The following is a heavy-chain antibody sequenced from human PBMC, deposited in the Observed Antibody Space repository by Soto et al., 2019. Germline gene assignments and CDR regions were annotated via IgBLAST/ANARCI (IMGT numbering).Heavy chain of an antibody. V-gene: IGHV3-30*18. Sequence: GGSLRLSCAASGFTFSSYGIHWVRQAPGKGLKWVAVISHDGSIKYYADSVRGRFTISRDNSKNTLHLQMDSLRVEDTAVYYCAKPLYYHDSSGYSLDYWGQGTLVTVSS. CDR1: GFTFSSYG. D-gene: IGHD3-22*01. CDR2: ISHDGSIK. J-gene: IGHJ4*02. CDR3: AKPLYYHDSSGYSLDY.